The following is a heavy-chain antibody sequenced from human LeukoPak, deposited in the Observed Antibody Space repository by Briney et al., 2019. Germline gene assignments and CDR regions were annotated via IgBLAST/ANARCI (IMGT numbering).Heavy chain of an antibody. CDR2: IYYNGNT. J-gene: IGHJ4*02. V-gene: IGHV4-31*03. Sequence: SETLSLTCTVSGGSISSGGYYWSWIRQHPGKGLEWIGSIYYNGNTNYNPSLKSRVTISVDTSKNQFSLRLSSVTAADTAVYYCARGPALSALGYCSGGSCSDYWGQGTLVTVSS. D-gene: IGHD2-15*01. CDR1: GGSISSGGYY. CDR3: ARGPALSALGYCSGGSCSDY.